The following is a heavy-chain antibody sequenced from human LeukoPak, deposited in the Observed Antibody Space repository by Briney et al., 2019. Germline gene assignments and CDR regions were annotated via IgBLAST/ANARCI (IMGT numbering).Heavy chain of an antibody. V-gene: IGHV3-66*01. J-gene: IGHJ6*02. D-gene: IGHD4-17*01. CDR3: ARDYGDYDRNYYYYYGIDV. CDR1: GFIFSDYA. Sequence: GRSLRLSCAASGFIFSDYAMHWVRQAPGKGLEWVSVIYSGGSTYYADSVKGRFTISRDNSKNTLYLQMNSLRAEDTAVYYCARDYGDYDRNYYYYYGIDVWGQGTSVTVSS. CDR2: IYSGGST.